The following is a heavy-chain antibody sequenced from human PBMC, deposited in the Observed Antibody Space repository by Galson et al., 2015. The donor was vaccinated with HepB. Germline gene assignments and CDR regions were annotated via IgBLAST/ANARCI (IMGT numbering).Heavy chain of an antibody. V-gene: IGHV1-69*13. Sequence: SVKVSCKASGGTFSSYAISWVRQAPGQGLEWMGGIIPIFGTANYAQKFQGRVTITADESTSTAYMELSSLRSEDTAVYYCARGVVPAGDYYYYGMDVWGQGTTVTVSS. CDR3: ARGVVPAGDYYYYGMDV. J-gene: IGHJ6*02. CDR2: IIPIFGTA. D-gene: IGHD2-2*01. CDR1: GGTFSSYA.